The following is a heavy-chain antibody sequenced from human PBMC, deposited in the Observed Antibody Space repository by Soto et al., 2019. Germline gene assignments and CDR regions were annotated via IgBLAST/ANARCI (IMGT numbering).Heavy chain of an antibody. Sequence: DVQLVESGGGLVQPGRSLRLSCAASGFTFDDYAMHWVRQAPGKGLEWVSGISWNSGSIGYADSVKGRFTISRDNAKNSLYLQMNSLRAEDTALYYCAKDLYGDYLYYFDYWGQGTLVTVSS. CDR2: ISWNSGSI. V-gene: IGHV3-9*01. CDR1: GFTFDDYA. J-gene: IGHJ4*02. CDR3: AKDLYGDYLYYFDY. D-gene: IGHD4-17*01.